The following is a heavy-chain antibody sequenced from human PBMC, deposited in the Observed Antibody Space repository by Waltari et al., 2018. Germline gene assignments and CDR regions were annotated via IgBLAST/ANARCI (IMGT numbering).Heavy chain of an antibody. J-gene: IGHJ4*02. V-gene: IGHV4-38-2*01. CDR1: GYSISSRYS. Sequence: QVQLQESGPGLVKPSETLSLTCAVSGYSISSRYSWGWIRQPPGKGLEWLGSIYHSGSTYYNPSLKSRVTISVDTSKNQFSLKLSSVTAADTAVYYCASLGITGTTLPIWGQGTLVTVSS. CDR2: IYHSGST. D-gene: IGHD1-7*01. CDR3: ASLGITGTTLPI.